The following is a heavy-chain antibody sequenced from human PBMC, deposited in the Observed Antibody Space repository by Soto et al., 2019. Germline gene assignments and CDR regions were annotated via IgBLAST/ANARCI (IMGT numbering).Heavy chain of an antibody. D-gene: IGHD2-21*01. CDR3: GRGRYFAMGV. CDR1: GFTFSRDW. J-gene: IGHJ6*02. Sequence: EVQLVESGGGLVQPGGSLRLSCAASGFTFSRDWMHWVRQAPGKGLVWVSSLSGGGYRTTYADSVKGRFTISRDNDKDTLYLQMNNLRGDDTAVYYCGRGRYFAMGVWGQGTAVTVSS. V-gene: IGHV3-74*01. CDR2: LSGGGYRT.